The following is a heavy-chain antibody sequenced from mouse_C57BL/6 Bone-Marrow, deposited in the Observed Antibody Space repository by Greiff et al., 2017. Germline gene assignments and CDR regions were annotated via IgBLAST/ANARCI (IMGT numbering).Heavy chain of an antibody. Sequence: QVQLQQPGAELVRPGSSVKLSCKASGYTFTSYWMHWVKQRPIQGLEWIGNIDPSDSETHYNQKFKDKATLTVDKSSSTAYMQLSSLTSEDSAVCYCARRGLPLYAMDYWGQGTSVTVSS. CDR3: ARRGLPLYAMDY. V-gene: IGHV1-52*01. D-gene: IGHD5-5*01. CDR2: IDPSDSET. J-gene: IGHJ4*01. CDR1: GYTFTSYW.